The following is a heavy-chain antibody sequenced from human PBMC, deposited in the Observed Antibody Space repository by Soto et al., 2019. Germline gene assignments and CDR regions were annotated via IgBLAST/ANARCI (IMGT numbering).Heavy chain of an antibody. CDR2: VYWDDDK. V-gene: IGHV2-5*02. J-gene: IGHJ4*02. D-gene: IGHD2-2*01. CDR1: GFSLSTRDVG. Sequence: SGPTLVNPTQTLTLTCTFSGFSLSTRDVGVGWIRQPPGEALEWLGVVYWDDDKTYRPSLKSRLTINKNTSKKQLVLRMTKIDPVDTATYYCAHCRGGVASFWGQGTLVTVSS. CDR3: AHCRGGVASF.